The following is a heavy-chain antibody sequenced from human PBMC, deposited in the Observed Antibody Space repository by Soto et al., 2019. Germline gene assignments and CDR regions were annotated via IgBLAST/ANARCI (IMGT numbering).Heavy chain of an antibody. CDR1: GFTFSSYG. J-gene: IGHJ4*02. V-gene: IGHV3-23*01. CDR2: IGSNGVTT. CDR3: ASLDYSSSRY. Sequence: GGSLRLSCAASGFTFSSYGMTWVRQAPGKGLGWVSSIGSNGVTTYYADSVKGRFAISRDNSKNMLYLQMNSLTVDDTAVYYCASLDYSSSRYWGRGTLVTVSS. D-gene: IGHD6-13*01.